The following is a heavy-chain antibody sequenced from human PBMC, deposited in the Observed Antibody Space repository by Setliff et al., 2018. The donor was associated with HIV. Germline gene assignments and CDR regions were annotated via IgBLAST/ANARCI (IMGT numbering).Heavy chain of an antibody. V-gene: IGHV1-2*02. CDR1: GYSFPGFF. CDR3: ARQLSNSLDF. D-gene: IGHD7-27*01. CDR2: ISPRIGDT. J-gene: IGHJ4*02. Sequence: GASVKVSCKASGYSFPGFFIHWVRQAPGQGLEWMGWISPRIGDTRIAKTFRGRVTMTRDTSLNTASVEVSGLRSDDTAVYFCARQLSNSLDFWGQGTLVTVSS.